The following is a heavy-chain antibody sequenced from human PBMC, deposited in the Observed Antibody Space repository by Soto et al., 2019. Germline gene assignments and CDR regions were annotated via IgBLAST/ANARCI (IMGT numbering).Heavy chain of an antibody. Sequence: PGGSLRLSCASSGFPFSAFSMNWVRQAPGKGLEWVAYISSSGGTIYYADSVKGRFAISRDNAKTSLYLQMDSLRDEDTAVYYCAREGGRHCSPSRCYNAFDIWGQGTTVTVSS. CDR3: AREGGRHCSPSRCYNAFDI. CDR1: GFPFSAFS. CDR2: ISSSGGTI. J-gene: IGHJ3*02. D-gene: IGHD2-15*01. V-gene: IGHV3-48*02.